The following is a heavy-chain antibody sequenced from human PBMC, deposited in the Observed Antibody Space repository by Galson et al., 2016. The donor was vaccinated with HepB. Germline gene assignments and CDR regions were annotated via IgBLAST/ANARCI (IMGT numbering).Heavy chain of an antibody. CDR2: ISVSSSST. CDR3: AKDAPSGRVVTGTWDS. Sequence: SLRLSCAASGFTFSDYYMSWIRQAPGKGLEWLSHISVSSSSTNYADSVKGRFTLSRDNSKNTLYLQMNSLRAEDTAVYYCAKDAPSGRVVTGTWDSWGQGTLVTVSS. V-gene: IGHV3-11*05. J-gene: IGHJ4*02. CDR1: GFTFSDYY. D-gene: IGHD2-21*02.